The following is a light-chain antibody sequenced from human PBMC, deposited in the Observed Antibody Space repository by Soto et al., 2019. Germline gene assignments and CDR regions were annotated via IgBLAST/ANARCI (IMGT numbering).Light chain of an antibody. CDR1: QTLSNY. Sequence: TPSSSPPFSSSGGKVTTICRASQTLSNYSAWYQQKPGKAPSLLIYSASTLQSGVPSRFSGSGSETEFSLTIRALQPEDFATYYCQQLSRYPLTFGQGTKVDIK. V-gene: IGKV1-9*01. J-gene: IGKJ1*01. CDR3: QQLSRYPLT. CDR2: SAS.